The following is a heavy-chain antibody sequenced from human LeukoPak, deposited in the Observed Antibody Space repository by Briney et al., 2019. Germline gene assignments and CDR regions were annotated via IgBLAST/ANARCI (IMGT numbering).Heavy chain of an antibody. CDR3: ARGGMHYYDSSGYPFAFDI. V-gene: IGHV1-8*01. D-gene: IGHD3-22*01. CDR1: GYTFTSYD. Sequence: ASVKVPCKASGYTFTSYDINWVRQATGQGLEWMGWMNPNSGNTGYAQKFQGRVTMTRNTSISTAYMELSSLRSEDTAVYYCARGGMHYYDSSGYPFAFDIWGQGTMVTVSS. CDR2: MNPNSGNT. J-gene: IGHJ3*02.